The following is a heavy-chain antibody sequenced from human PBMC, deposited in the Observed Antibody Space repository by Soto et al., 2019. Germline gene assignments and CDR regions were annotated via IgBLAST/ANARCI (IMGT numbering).Heavy chain of an antibody. CDR3: AKDLQWELEGPKYYFDY. J-gene: IGHJ4*02. Sequence: PGGSLRLSCAASGFTFSSYGMSWVRQAPGKGLEWVSSISGSGGSTYYADSVKGRFTISRDNSKNTLYLQMNSLRAEDTAVYYCAKDLQWELEGPKYYFDYWGQGTLVTVSS. V-gene: IGHV3-23*01. D-gene: IGHD1-26*01. CDR1: GFTFSSYG. CDR2: ISGSGGST.